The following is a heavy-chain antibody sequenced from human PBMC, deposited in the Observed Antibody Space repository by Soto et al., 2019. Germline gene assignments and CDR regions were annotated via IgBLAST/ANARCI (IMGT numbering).Heavy chain of an antibody. Sequence: PSETRSLTCAVSGGSMSSGGYSWSWIRQPPGKGLEWIGYIYHNGSPYYNPSLKSRVTISVDRSKNQFSLKLSSVTAADTAVYYCARVPDVWGQGTTVTVSS. J-gene: IGHJ6*02. CDR3: ARVPDV. CDR1: GGSMSSGGYS. CDR2: IYHNGSP. V-gene: IGHV4-30-2*01.